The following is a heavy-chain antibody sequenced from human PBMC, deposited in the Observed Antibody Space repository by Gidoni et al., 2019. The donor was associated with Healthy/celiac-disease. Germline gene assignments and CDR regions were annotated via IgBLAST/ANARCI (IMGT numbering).Heavy chain of an antibody. J-gene: IGHJ6*02. V-gene: IGHV3-66*01. CDR2: IYSGGST. D-gene: IGHD3-22*01. CDR3: ARDLYYYDSSGYYPYYYYGMDV. CDR1: GFTVSSNY. Sequence: EVQLVESGGGLVQPGGSLSLSCAASGFTVSSNYMRWVRQAPGKGLEWVSVIYSGGSTYYADSVKGRFTISRDNSKNTLYLQMNSLRAEDTAVYYCARDLYYYDSSGYYPYYYYGMDVWGQGTTVTVSS.